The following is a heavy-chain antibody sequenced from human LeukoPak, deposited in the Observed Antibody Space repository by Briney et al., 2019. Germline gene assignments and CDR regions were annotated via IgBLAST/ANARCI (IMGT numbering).Heavy chain of an antibody. CDR3: ARDPYYYDSSGYYFDY. CDR1: GFTFSSYG. CDR2: IWYDGSNK. D-gene: IGHD3-22*01. V-gene: IGHV3-33*01. J-gene: IGHJ4*02. Sequence: GGSLRLSCAASGFTFSSYGMHWVRQAPGKGLEWVAVIWYDGSNKYYADSVKGRFTISRDNSMNTLYLQMNSLRAEDTAVYYCARDPYYYDSSGYYFDYWGQGTLVTVSS.